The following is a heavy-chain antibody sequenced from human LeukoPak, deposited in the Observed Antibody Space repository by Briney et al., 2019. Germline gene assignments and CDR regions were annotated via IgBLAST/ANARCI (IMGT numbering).Heavy chain of an antibody. CDR1: GFTFSSYA. CDR3: ATFAQQRFDY. J-gene: IGHJ4*02. CDR2: ISYDGSNK. D-gene: IGHD6-25*01. Sequence: PGGSLRLSCAASGFTFSSYAMHWVGRAPGKGLEWVAVISYDGSNKYYADSVKGRFTISRDNSKNTLYLQMNSLRAEDTAVYYCATFAQQRFDYWGQGTLVTVSS. V-gene: IGHV3-30-3*01.